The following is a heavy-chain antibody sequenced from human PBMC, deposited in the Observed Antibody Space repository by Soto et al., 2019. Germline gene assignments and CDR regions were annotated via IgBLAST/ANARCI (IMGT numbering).Heavy chain of an antibody. V-gene: IGHV1-18*01. CDR3: ARERRWEPLLY. CDR2: VSAYNRNT. Sequence: QVQLVQSGPEVKKPGASVKVSCKGSGYTFSNYGVTWVRQAPGQGLERLGWVSAYNRNTDYAQKFEDRATMTIDTSANTAYLELRGLATDDPAVYYCARERRWEPLLYWGQGTL. J-gene: IGHJ4*02. D-gene: IGHD1-26*01. CDR1: GYTFSNYG.